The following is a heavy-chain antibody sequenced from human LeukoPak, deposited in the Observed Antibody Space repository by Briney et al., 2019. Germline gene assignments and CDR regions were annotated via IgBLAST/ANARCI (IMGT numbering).Heavy chain of an antibody. D-gene: IGHD6-13*01. Sequence: GGSLRLSCAASGFTFSSYAMSWVCQAPGKGLEWVSAISGSGGSTYYADSVKGRFTISRDNSKNTLYLQMNSLRAEDTAVYYCAKVPDSSSWYVWFDPWGQGTLVTVSS. CDR1: GFTFSSYA. J-gene: IGHJ5*02. V-gene: IGHV3-23*01. CDR2: ISGSGGST. CDR3: AKVPDSSSWYVWFDP.